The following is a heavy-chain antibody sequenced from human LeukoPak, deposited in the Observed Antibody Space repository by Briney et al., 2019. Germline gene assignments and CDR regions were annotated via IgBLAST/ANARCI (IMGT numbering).Heavy chain of an antibody. D-gene: IGHD6-13*01. V-gene: IGHV4-59*01. CDR3: ARGVYIAAAQYAY. J-gene: IGHJ4*02. Sequence: PSETLSLTCTVSGGSISSYYWSWIRQPPGKGLEWIGYIYYSGTTNYNPSLKSRVTISVDTSKNQFSLKLSSVTAADTAVYYCARGVYIAAAQYAYWGQGTLATVSS. CDR1: GGSISSYY. CDR2: IYYSGTT.